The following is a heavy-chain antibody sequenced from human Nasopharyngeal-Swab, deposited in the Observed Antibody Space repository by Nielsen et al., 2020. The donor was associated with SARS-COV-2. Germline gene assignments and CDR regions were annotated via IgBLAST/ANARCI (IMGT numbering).Heavy chain of an antibody. CDR1: GGSISSSSYY. J-gene: IGHJ4*02. CDR3: ARAGDGYDFWSGYSTVGFDY. V-gene: IGHV4-61*01. CDR2: IYYSGST. D-gene: IGHD3-3*01. Sequence: SETLSLTCTVSGGSISSSSYYWSWIRQPPGKGLEWIGYIYYSGSTNYNPSLKSRVTISVDTSKNQFSLKLSSVTAADTAVYYCARAGDGYDFWSGYSTVGFDYWGQGTLVTVSS.